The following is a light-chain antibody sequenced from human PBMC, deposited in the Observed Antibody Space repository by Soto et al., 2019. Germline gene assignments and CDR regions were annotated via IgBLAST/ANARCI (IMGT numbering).Light chain of an antibody. V-gene: IGLV3-1*01. CDR3: QAWDTSTVV. Sequence: SYELTQPPSVSVSPGQTASITCSGDKLRDKYASWYQQKPGQSPVLVMYQDSKRPSGIPERFSGSNSGNAATLTISGTQTMDEADYYCQAWDTSTVVFGGGTKLTVL. CDR1: KLRDKY. CDR2: QDS. J-gene: IGLJ2*01.